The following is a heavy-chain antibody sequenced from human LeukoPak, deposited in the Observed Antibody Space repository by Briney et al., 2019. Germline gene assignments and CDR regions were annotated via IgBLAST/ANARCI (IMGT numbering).Heavy chain of an antibody. J-gene: IGHJ4*02. D-gene: IGHD6-6*01. CDR3: ARDSTSIATRAPYD. Sequence: QPGGSLRLSCAASGFTFSSFGMHWVRQAPGKGLEWVANIKQDGSEKYYVDSVKGRFTISRDNAKNSLYLQMNSLRAEDTAVYYCARDSTSIATRAPYDWGQGTLVTVSS. CDR2: IKQDGSEK. V-gene: IGHV3-7*01. CDR1: GFTFSSFG.